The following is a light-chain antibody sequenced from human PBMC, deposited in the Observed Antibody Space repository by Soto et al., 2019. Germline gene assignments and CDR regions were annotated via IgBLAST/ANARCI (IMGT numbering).Light chain of an antibody. V-gene: IGLV2-8*01. CDR3: TSYAGSHIWV. CDR2: EVN. Sequence: QSALTQPPSASGSPGQSVTISCTGTSSDVGGYNYVSWYQQYPGKAPKLMIYEVNKRPSGVPDRFSGSKSGKTASLTVSGLQPEDEADYHCTSYAGSHIWVFGGGTKLT. CDR1: SSDVGGYNY. J-gene: IGLJ3*02.